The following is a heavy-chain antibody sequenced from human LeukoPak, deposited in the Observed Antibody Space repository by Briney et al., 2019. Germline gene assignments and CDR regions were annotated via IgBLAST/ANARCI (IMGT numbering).Heavy chain of an antibody. V-gene: IGHV3-30*04. CDR3: ARDTRPQVERWLFDY. Sequence: GGCLRLSCAASGFTFSNYAMRWVRQAPGKGLEWVAVISYDGSNKYYADSVKGRFTISRDNSKNTLYLQMYSLRAEDTAVYYCARDTRPQVERWLFDYWGQGTLVTVSS. CDR2: ISYDGSNK. D-gene: IGHD5-24*01. CDR1: GFTFSNYA. J-gene: IGHJ4*02.